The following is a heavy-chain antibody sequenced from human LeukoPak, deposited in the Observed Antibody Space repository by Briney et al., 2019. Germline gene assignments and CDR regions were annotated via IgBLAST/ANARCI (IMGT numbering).Heavy chain of an antibody. V-gene: IGHV1-8*03. CDR2: MNPNSGNT. CDR3: GGSAAHYYYMDV. J-gene: IGHJ6*03. D-gene: IGHD2-2*01. Sequence: ASVKVSCKASGYTFTSYDINWVRQATGQGLEWMGWMNPNSGNTGYAQKFQGRVTITRNTSISTAYMELSSLRSEDTAVYYCGGSAAHYYYMDVWGKGTTVTVSS. CDR1: GYTFTSYD.